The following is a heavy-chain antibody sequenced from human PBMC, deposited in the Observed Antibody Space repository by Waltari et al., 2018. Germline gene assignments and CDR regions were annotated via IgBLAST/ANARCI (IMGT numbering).Heavy chain of an antibody. CDR3: ARLPEMVRGVIGFDY. V-gene: IGHV4-34*01. J-gene: IGHJ4*02. CDR2: INHSGST. Sequence: QVQLQQWGAGLLNPSETLSLTCAVYGGSFSGYYWSWIRQPPGKGLEWIGEINHSGSTNYNPSLKSRVTISVDTSKNQFSLKLSSVTAADTAVYYCARLPEMVRGVIGFDYWGQGTLVTVSS. D-gene: IGHD3-10*01. CDR1: GGSFSGYY.